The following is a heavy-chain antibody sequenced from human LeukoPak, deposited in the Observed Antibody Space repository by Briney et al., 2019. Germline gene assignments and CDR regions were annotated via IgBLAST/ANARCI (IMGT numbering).Heavy chain of an antibody. V-gene: IGHV3-7*01. J-gene: IGHJ1*01. CDR1: GFTVSSNY. Sequence: PGGSLRLSCAASGFTVSSNYMSWVRQAPGKGLEWVANIKQDGSEKYYVDSVKGRFTISRDNAKNSLYLQMNSLRAEDTAVYYCARAVDSSGFSCFQHWGQGTLVTVSS. D-gene: IGHD3-22*01. CDR3: ARAVDSSGFSCFQH. CDR2: IKQDGSEK.